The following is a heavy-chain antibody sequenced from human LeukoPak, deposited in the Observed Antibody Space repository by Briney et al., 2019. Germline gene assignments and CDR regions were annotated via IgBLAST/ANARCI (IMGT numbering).Heavy chain of an antibody. CDR2: ISWNSGSI. Sequence: PGGSLRLSCAASGFTFDDYAMHWVRQAPGKGREWVSGISWNSGSIGYADSVKGRFTISRDNAKNSLYLQMNSLRAEDTALYYCAKADYGGNYNYFDYWGQGTLVTVSS. D-gene: IGHD4-23*01. J-gene: IGHJ4*02. CDR3: AKADYGGNYNYFDY. V-gene: IGHV3-9*01. CDR1: GFTFDDYA.